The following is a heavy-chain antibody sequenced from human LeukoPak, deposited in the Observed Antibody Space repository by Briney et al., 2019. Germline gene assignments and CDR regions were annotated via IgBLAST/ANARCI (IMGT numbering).Heavy chain of an antibody. Sequence: ASVKVSCKASGYTFASYVMHWVRQAPGQRLEWMGWINTGNGNTKYSQKFQGRVTITRDTSASTAYMELSSLRSEDTAVYYCATDPRARITGTSLDYWGQGTLVTVSS. CDR1: GYTFASYV. J-gene: IGHJ4*02. V-gene: IGHV1-3*04. CDR2: INTGNGNT. D-gene: IGHD1-7*01. CDR3: ATDPRARITGTSLDY.